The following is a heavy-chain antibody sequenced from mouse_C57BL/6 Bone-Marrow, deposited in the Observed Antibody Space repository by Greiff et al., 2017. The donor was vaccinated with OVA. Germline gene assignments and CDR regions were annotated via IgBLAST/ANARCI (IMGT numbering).Heavy chain of an antibody. CDR1: GYTFTSYW. D-gene: IGHD1-1*01. CDR2: IDPSDSYT. J-gene: IGHJ2*01. CDR3: ARSLDYGSSYLDY. V-gene: IGHV1-69*01. Sequence: QVQLQQPGAELVMPGASVKLSCKASGYTFTSYWMHWVKQRPGQGLEWIGEIDPSDSYTNYNQKFKGKSTLTVDKSSSTAYMQLSSLTSEDSAVYYCARSLDYGSSYLDYWGQGTTLTVSS.